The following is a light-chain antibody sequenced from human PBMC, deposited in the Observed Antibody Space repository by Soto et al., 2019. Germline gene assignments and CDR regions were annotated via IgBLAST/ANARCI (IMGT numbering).Light chain of an antibody. CDR3: GTWDSSLSVWV. J-gene: IGLJ3*02. Sequence: QSVLTQPPSVSAAPGQKVTISCSGSSSNIGNNYVSWYQQLPGTAPKVHIYDNNKRPSGIPDRFSGSKSGTSATLGITGLQTGDEADYYCGTWDSSLSVWVFGGGTKVTVL. CDR2: DNN. CDR1: SSNIGNNY. V-gene: IGLV1-51*01.